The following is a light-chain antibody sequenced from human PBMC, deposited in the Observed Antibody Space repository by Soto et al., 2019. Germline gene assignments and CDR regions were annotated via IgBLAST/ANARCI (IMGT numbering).Light chain of an antibody. CDR1: QSVTTY. CDR3: QQGYSTPWT. CDR2: AIS. V-gene: IGKV1-39*01. J-gene: IGKJ1*01. Sequence: DIEETQSPSCLSACVGDIFTITCRASQSVTTYLHWYQQKAGEAPKLLIYAISNLQSGVSSRFSGSGSGTDFSLTINTLQPEDFATYYCQQGYSTPWTFGQGTKVDIK.